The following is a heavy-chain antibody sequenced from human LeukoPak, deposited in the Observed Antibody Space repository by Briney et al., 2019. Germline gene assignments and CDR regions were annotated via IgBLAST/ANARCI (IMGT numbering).Heavy chain of an antibody. CDR3: ARSNRQLVYDYYYYYYMDV. CDR1: GFTFSSYW. CDR2: IKQDGSEK. D-gene: IGHD6-13*01. V-gene: IGHV3-7*03. Sequence: GGSLRLSCAASGFTFSSYWMSWVRQAPGKGLEWVANIKQDGSEKNYVDSVKGRFTISRDNAKNSLYLQMNSLRAEDTALYYCARSNRQLVYDYYYYYYMDVWGKGTTVTVSS. J-gene: IGHJ6*03.